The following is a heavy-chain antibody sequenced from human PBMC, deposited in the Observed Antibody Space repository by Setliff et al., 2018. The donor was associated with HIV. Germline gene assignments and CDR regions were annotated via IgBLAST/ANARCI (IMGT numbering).Heavy chain of an antibody. CDR1: GYTFTDYY. D-gene: IGHD3-22*01. V-gene: IGHV1-69-2*01. CDR2: VDPEDGET. Sequence: GASVKVSCKASGYTFTDYYIHWVQQAPGKGLEWMGRVDPEDGETIYAEKFQGRITITADTSTDTAYLELSSLRSEDSAFYYCTTPLDSSGYFGSDYFDYWGQGALVTVSS. CDR3: TTPLDSSGYFGSDYFDY. J-gene: IGHJ4*02.